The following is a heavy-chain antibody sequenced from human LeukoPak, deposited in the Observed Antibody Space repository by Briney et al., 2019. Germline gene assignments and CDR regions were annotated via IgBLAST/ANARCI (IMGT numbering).Heavy chain of an antibody. Sequence: SETLSLTCTVSGGSISSYYWSWIRQPAGKGLEWIGRIYTSGSTNYSPSLKSRVTISVDTSKNQFSLKLSSVTAADTAVYYCARLATRRLYSSGHDAFDIWGRGTMVTVSS. CDR2: IYTSGST. J-gene: IGHJ3*02. CDR3: ARLATRRLYSSGHDAFDI. CDR1: GGSISSYY. D-gene: IGHD6-19*01. V-gene: IGHV4-4*07.